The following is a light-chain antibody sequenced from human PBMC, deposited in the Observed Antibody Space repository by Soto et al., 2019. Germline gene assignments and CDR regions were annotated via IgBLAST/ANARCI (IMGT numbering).Light chain of an antibody. V-gene: IGKV1-39*01. CDR2: GAS. CDR1: QGIKSY. CDR3: QQSYSTPPLT. Sequence: DIETTQSPSSLSASVGDTVTITCRASQGIKSYLNWYRQKPGKAPKLLIYGASSLQSGVPSRFSGSGSGTDFTLTISSLQPEDYATYYCQQSYSTPPLTFGGGTKVEIK. J-gene: IGKJ4*01.